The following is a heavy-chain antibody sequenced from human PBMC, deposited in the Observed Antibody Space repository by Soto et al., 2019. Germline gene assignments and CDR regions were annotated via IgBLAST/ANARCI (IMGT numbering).Heavy chain of an antibody. V-gene: IGHV4-61*01. D-gene: IGHD3-22*01. CDR2: IYYSGST. Sequence: QVQLQESGPGLVKPSETLSLTCTVSGGSVSSGSYYWSWIRQPPGKGLEWIGYIYYSGSTNYNPSLESRVTISVDPSKNQFSLKLSSVTAAATAVYYCASSIVVVRLYDYWGQGTLVTVSS. CDR3: ASSIVVVRLYDY. CDR1: GGSVSSGSYY. J-gene: IGHJ4*02.